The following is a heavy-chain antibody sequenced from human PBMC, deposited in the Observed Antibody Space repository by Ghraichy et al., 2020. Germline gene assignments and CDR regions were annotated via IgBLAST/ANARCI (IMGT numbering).Heavy chain of an antibody. CDR3: AKRIEYSSSSAYFDY. D-gene: IGHD6-6*01. CDR1: GFTFSSYA. Sequence: GALRLSCAASGFTFSSYAMSWVRQAPGKGLEWVSAITDGGGSTYYADSVKGRFTISRDNSKNMLYLQMNSLRAEDTAVYYCAKRIEYSSSSAYFDYWGQGTLVTVSS. V-gene: IGHV3-23*01. J-gene: IGHJ4*02. CDR2: ITDGGGST.